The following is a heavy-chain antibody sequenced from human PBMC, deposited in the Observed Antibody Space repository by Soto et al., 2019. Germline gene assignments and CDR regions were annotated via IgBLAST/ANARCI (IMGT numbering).Heavy chain of an antibody. Sequence: EVQLVESGGGLVQPGGSLRLSCAASGFTFSSYEMNWVRQAPGKGLEWVSYISSSGSTIYYADSVKGRFTISRDNAMNSLYLQMNSLRGEDTAVYYCAGENDFWSGYYAYWGQGTLVTVSS. CDR1: GFTFSSYE. CDR2: ISSSGSTI. J-gene: IGHJ4*02. D-gene: IGHD3-3*01. CDR3: AGENDFWSGYYAY. V-gene: IGHV3-48*03.